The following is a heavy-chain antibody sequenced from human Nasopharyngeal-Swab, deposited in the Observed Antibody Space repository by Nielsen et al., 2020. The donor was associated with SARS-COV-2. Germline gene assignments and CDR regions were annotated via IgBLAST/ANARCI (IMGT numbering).Heavy chain of an antibody. CDR3: ARGGYYGSGSYQN. CDR2: IYHSGST. D-gene: IGHD3-10*01. V-gene: IGHV4-4*02. CDR1: GGSISSSNW. Sequence: SETLSLTCAVSGGSISSSNWWSWVRQPPGKGLEWIGEIYHSGSTNYSPSLKSRVTISVDKSKNQFSLKLSSVTAADTAVYYCARGGYYGSGSYQNWGQGTLVTVSS. J-gene: IGHJ4*02.